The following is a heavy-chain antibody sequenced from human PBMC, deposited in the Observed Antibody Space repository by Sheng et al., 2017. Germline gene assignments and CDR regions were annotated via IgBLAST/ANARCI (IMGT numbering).Heavy chain of an antibody. CDR1: GFTFSNYE. CDR3: ARDDTTSYLYGMDV. V-gene: IGHV3-48*03. Sequence: EVQLVESGGDLVQPGGSLRLSCVGSGFTFSNYEMNWVRQAPGKGLEWLSYIGSSGSTIFYADSVKGRFTVSRDNAKNSLYLQMNNLRAEDSGVHYCARDDTTSYLYGMDVWDQGP. J-gene: IGHJ6*02. CDR2: IGSSGSTI.